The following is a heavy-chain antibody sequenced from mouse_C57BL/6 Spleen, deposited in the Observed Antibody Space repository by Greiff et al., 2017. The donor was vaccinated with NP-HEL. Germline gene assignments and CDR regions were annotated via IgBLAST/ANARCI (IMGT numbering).Heavy chain of an antibody. V-gene: IGHV1-26*01. D-gene: IGHD2-4*01. J-gene: IGHJ3*01. Sequence: VQLQQSGPELVKPGASVKISCKASGYTFTDYYMNWVKQSHGKSLEWIGDINPNNGGTSYNQKFKGKATLTVDKSSSTAYMELRSLTSDDSAVYYCARAYYDYERFAYWGQGTLVTVSA. CDR2: INPNNGGT. CDR1: GYTFTDYY. CDR3: ARAYYDYERFAY.